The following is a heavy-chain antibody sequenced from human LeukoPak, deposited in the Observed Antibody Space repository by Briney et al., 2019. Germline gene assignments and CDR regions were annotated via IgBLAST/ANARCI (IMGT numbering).Heavy chain of an antibody. CDR1: GGSISSYY. CDR2: IYYSGST. V-gene: IGHV4-59*01. Sequence: SETLSLTCTVSGGSISSYYWSWIRQPPGKGLEWIGYIYYSGSTNYNPSLKSRVTISVDTSKNQFSLKLSSVTAADTAVYYCARGRLDYYDSSGYPDYWGQGTLVTVSS. D-gene: IGHD3-22*01. J-gene: IGHJ4*02. CDR3: ARGRLDYYDSSGYPDY.